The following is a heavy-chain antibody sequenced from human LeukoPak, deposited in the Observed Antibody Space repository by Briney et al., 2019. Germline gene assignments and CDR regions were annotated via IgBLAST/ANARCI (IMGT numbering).Heavy chain of an antibody. Sequence: ASVKVSCKASGYTFTSYGISWVRQAPGQGLEWMGWISAYNGNTNYAQKLQGRVTMTTDTSTSTAYMELRSLRSDDTAVYYCARGITMVRGKRNNWFDPWGQGTLVTVSS. D-gene: IGHD3-10*01. CDR3: ARGITMVRGKRNNWFDP. V-gene: IGHV1-18*01. CDR1: GYTFTSYG. J-gene: IGHJ5*02. CDR2: ISAYNGNT.